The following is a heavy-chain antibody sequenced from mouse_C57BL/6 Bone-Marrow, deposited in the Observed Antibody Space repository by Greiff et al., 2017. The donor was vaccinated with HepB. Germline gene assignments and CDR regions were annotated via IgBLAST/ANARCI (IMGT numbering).Heavy chain of an antibody. CDR3: ARDYGGSYYFDY. CDR2: IYPGSGST. D-gene: IGHD1-1*01. CDR1: GYTFTSYW. J-gene: IGHJ2*01. Sequence: QVQLQQPGAELVKPGASVKMSCKASGYTFTSYWITGVKQRLGQGLEWIGDIYPGSGSTNYNEKFKSKATLTVDTSSSTAYMQLSRMTSEDSAVYYCARDYGGSYYFDYWGPGTTLTVSS. V-gene: IGHV1-55*01.